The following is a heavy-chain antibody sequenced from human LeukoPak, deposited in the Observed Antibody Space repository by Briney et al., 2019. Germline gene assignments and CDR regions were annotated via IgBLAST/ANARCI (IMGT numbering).Heavy chain of an antibody. CDR3: AKLVAAGTGDAFDI. V-gene: IGHV3-9*01. CDR1: GFTFDDYA. Sequence: GGSLRLSCAASGFTFDDYAMHWVRQAPGKGLEWVSGISWNSGSIGYADSVKGRFTISRDNAKNSLYLQMNSLRAEDTALYYCAKLVAAGTGDAFDIWGQGTMVTVSS. D-gene: IGHD6-13*01. J-gene: IGHJ3*02. CDR2: ISWNSGSI.